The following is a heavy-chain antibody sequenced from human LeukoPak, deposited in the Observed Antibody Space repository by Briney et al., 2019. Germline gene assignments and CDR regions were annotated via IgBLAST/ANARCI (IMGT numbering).Heavy chain of an antibody. J-gene: IGHJ5*02. D-gene: IGHD3-3*01. CDR2: IHHSGRT. CDR1: GNSISSDYY. Sequence: PSETLSLTCTVSGNSISSDYYWGWIRQPPGKGLGWIGSIHHSGRTYYNPSLKSRVTISVDTSKNQFSLKLSSVTAADTAVYYCARDHLANLASRLFDPWGQGTLVTVSS. CDR3: ARDHLANLASRLFDP. V-gene: IGHV4-38-2*02.